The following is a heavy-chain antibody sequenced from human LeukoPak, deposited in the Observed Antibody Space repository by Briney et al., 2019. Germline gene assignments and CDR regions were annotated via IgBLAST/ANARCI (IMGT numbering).Heavy chain of an antibody. D-gene: IGHD4-23*01. CDR3: TRWYGGHGFDY. V-gene: IGHV4-4*07. CDR2: IYTGGST. J-gene: IGHJ4*02. CDR1: GGSLTGYY. Sequence: SETLSLTCTVSGGSLTGYYWSWIRQPAGKGLEWIGRIYTGGSTNYNPSLKSRVTMSVDTSKNQFSLKLSSVTAADTAIYYCTRWYGGHGFDYWGQGTLVTVSS.